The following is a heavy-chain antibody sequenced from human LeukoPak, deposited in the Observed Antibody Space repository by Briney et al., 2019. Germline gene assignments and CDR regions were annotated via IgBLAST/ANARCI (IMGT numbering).Heavy chain of an antibody. CDR2: IYYSGST. Sequence: SETLSLTCTVSGGSISSYYWSWIRQPPGEGLEWIGYIYYSGSTNYNPSLKSRVTISVDTSKNQFSLKLSSVTAADTAVYYCARDSSQTIPLGYWGQGTLVTVSS. CDR3: ARDSSQTIPLGY. D-gene: IGHD1-14*01. V-gene: IGHV4-59*12. J-gene: IGHJ4*02. CDR1: GGSISSYY.